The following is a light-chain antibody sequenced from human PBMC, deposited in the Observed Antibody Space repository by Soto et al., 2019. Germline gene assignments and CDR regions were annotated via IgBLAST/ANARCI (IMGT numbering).Light chain of an antibody. CDR3: LQYHSSPYT. V-gene: IGKV3-20*01. CDR1: RSISNSF. CDR2: GAF. J-gene: IGKJ2*01. Sequence: EIVLTQSPGTLSLSPGETATLSCRASRSISNSFLAWYQHKPGQAPRLLLYGAFNRATGVPDRFGGSGSGTDFTLTIRRLEPEDSAVFYCLQYHSSPYTFGQGTKLEI.